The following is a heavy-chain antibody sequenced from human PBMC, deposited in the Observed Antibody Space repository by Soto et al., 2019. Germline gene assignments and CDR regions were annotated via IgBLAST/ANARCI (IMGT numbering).Heavy chain of an antibody. Sequence: ASVKVSCKASGYTFTSYYMHWVRQAPGQGLEWMGIINPSGGSTSYAQKFQGRVTMTRDTSTSTVYMELSSLRSEDTAVYYCARDPNKPAYYYGMDVWGQGTTGTVSS. J-gene: IGHJ6*02. CDR2: INPSGGST. V-gene: IGHV1-46*01. CDR3: ARDPNKPAYYYGMDV. CDR1: GYTFTSYY.